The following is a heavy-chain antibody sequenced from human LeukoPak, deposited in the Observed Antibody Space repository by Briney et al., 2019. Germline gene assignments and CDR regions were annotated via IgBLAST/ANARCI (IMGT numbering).Heavy chain of an antibody. V-gene: IGHV3-23*01. J-gene: IGHJ4*02. CDR2: SGGRGATT. CDR1: GFTFSNYA. D-gene: IGHD2/OR15-2a*01. CDR3: AKGWATYYLDY. Sequence: GGSLRLSCAASGFTFSNYAMRWVRQAPGKGLEWVSASGGRGATTYYADSVKGRFTISRDNSQNTVYLQMNSLRAEDTAVYYCAKGWATYYLDYWGQGTLVTVSS.